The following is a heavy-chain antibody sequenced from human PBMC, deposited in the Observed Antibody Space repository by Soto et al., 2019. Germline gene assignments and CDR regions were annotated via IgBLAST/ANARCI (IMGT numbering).Heavy chain of an antibody. CDR3: ARSPEATVTAFDY. J-gene: IGHJ4*02. CDR1: GGSISSGGYY. Sequence: QVQLQESGPGLGKPSQTLSLTCTVSGGSISSGGYYWSWIRQHPGKGLEWIGYIYYSGSTYYNPSLKRRVTISVDTSKNQFSLKLSSVTAADTAVYYCARSPEATVTAFDYWGQGTLVTVSS. CDR2: IYYSGST. V-gene: IGHV4-31*03. D-gene: IGHD4-17*01.